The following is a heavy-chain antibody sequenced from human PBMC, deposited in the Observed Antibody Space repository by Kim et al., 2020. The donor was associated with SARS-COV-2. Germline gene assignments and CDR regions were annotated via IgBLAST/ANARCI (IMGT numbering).Heavy chain of an antibody. D-gene: IGHD6-19*01. CDR3: ARGSSGGY. Sequence: GNNKYYANSVKGRFTISSDNSKNTLYLQMNSLRAEDTAVYYCARGSSGGYWGQGTLVTVSS. CDR2: GNNK. J-gene: IGHJ4*02. V-gene: IGHV3-33*01.